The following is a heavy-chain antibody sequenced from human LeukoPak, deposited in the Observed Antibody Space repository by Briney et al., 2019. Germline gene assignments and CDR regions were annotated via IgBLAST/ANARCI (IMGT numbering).Heavy chain of an antibody. V-gene: IGHV1-46*01. Sequence: RASVKVSCKASGYTFTSYYMHWVRQAPGQGLEWMGIINPSGGSTSYAQKFQGRVTMTRDMSTSTVYMELSSLRPEDTAGYYCARVVREPPNTIFGVVINHAFDIWAQGTMVTVSS. CDR1: GYTFTSYY. CDR3: ARVVREPPNTIFGVVINHAFDI. D-gene: IGHD3-3*01. CDR2: INPSGGST. J-gene: IGHJ3*02.